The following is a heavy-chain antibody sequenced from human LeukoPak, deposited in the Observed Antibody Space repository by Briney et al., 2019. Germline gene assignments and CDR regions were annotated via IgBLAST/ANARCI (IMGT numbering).Heavy chain of an antibody. CDR1: GFTFSSYA. J-gene: IGHJ4*02. V-gene: IGHV3-64D*06. CDR2: ISSNGGST. CDR3: VKGIAVAGPIDY. Sequence: GGSLRLSCSASGFTFSSYAMHWVRQAPGKGLEYVSVISSNGGSTYYADSVKGRFTISRDNSKNTLYLQMSSLRAEDTAVYYCVKGIAVAGPIDYWGQGTLVTVSS. D-gene: IGHD6-19*01.